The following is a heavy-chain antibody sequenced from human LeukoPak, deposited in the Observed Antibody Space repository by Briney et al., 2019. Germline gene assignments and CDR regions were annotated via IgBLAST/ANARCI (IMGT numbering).Heavy chain of an antibody. Sequence: SETLSLTCTVSGGSLSSYYWSWIRQPPGKGLEWIGYIYYSGSTKYDPSLKSRVTISVDTSRNQISLDLSSVTAADTAVYYCARGAPYYYDSSGDCWGKGTLVTVSS. V-gene: IGHV4-59*01. CDR3: ARGAPYYYDSSGDC. CDR2: IYYSGST. J-gene: IGHJ4*02. CDR1: GGSLSSYY. D-gene: IGHD3-22*01.